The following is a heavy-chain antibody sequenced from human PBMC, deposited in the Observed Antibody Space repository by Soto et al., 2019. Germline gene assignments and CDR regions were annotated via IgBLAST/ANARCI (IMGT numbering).Heavy chain of an antibody. CDR1: GFTFSSYG. CDR3: ARGSSYGDYYPAFDI. J-gene: IGHJ3*02. Sequence: QVQLVESGGGVVQPGRSLRLSCAASGFTFSSYGMHWVRQAPGKGLEWVAVIWYDGSNKYYADSVKGRFTISRDNSKNTLYLQMNSLRAEDTAVYYCARGSSYGDYYPAFDIWGQGTMVTVSS. CDR2: IWYDGSNK. D-gene: IGHD4-17*01. V-gene: IGHV3-33*01.